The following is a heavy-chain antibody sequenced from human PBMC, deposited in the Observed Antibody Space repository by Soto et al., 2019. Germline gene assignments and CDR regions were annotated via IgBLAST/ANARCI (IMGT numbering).Heavy chain of an antibody. Sequence: LRLSCAASGFTFSSYAMSWVRQAPGKGLEWVSAISGNGADTSYADSVRGRFTISRDNSKNTLYLQMSSLRAEDTAVYYCAKVFYYYDSSGYYYFDYWGQGTLVTVSS. CDR1: GFTFSSYA. V-gene: IGHV3-23*01. D-gene: IGHD3-22*01. J-gene: IGHJ4*02. CDR3: AKVFYYYDSSGYYYFDY. CDR2: ISGNGADT.